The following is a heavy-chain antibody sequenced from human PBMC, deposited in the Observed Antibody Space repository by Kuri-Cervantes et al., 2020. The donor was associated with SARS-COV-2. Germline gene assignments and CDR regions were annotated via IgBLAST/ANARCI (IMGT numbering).Heavy chain of an antibody. CDR1: GFTFSSYA. CDR2: ISGSGGST. D-gene: IGHD5-18*01. V-gene: IGHV3-23*01. J-gene: IGHJ4*02. CDR3: ATPRGYSYGPFDY. Sequence: GESLKISCAASGFTFSSYAMSWARQAPGKGLEWVSAISGSGGSTYYADSVKGRFTISRDNSKNTLYLQMNSLRAEDTAVYYCATPRGYSYGPFDYWGQGTLVTVSS.